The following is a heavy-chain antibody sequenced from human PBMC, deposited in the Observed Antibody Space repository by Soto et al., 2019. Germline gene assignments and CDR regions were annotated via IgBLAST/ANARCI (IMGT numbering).Heavy chain of an antibody. CDR2: ISYDGSNK. Sequence: SGFTFSSYGMHWVRQAPGKGLEWVAVISYDGSNKYYADSVKGRFTISRDNSKNTLYLQMNSLRAEDTAVYYCATSSTYSSSGDFDYWGQGTLVTVSS. CDR1: GFTFSSYG. J-gene: IGHJ4*02. D-gene: IGHD6-13*01. CDR3: ATSSTYSSSGDFDY. V-gene: IGHV3-30*03.